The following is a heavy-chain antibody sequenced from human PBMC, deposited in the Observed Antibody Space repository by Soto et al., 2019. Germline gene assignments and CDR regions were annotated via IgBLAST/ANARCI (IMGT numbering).Heavy chain of an antibody. V-gene: IGHV1-69*06. CDR1: GGTFSSYA. J-gene: IGHJ6*02. CDR2: IIPIFGTA. D-gene: IGHD3-9*01. Sequence: SVKVSCKASGGTFSSYAISWVRQAPGQGLEWMGGIIPIFGTANYAQKFQGRVTITADKSTSTAYMELSSLRSEDTAVYYCAWGLKLRYFHWLKRPYYYGLDLWGQGTTVTVSS. CDR3: AWGLKLRYFHWLKRPYYYGLDL.